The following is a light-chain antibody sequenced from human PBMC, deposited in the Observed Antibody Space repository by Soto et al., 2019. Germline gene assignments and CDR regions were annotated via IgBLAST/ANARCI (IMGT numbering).Light chain of an antibody. J-gene: IGKJ1*01. Sequence: DIHMTQSPSSLSASVGYIFTITCRASQSISSYLNWYQQKPGKAPKLLIYAASSLQSGVPSRLSGSGYGTDLTITISSLKTEDFETYYCQQSYSNTVAFGHGTKVDIK. CDR1: QSISSY. CDR3: QQSYSNTVA. V-gene: IGKV1-39*01. CDR2: AAS.